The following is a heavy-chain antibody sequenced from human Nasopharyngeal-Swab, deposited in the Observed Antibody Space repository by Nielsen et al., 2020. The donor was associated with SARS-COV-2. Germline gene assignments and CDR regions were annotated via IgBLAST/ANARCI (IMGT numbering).Heavy chain of an antibody. J-gene: IGHJ5*02. D-gene: IGHD3-10*01. V-gene: IGHV5-51*04. CDR2: IYPGASDI. CDR3: ARGIRGPNNWVDP. Sequence: GESLKISCMGSGYSFTNYWNVWVRQMPGKGLEWMGMIYPGASDIRYSPSFEGQVTISADQPISTTYLQWRSLKASDTAIYYCARGIRGPNNWVDPWGQGTLVTVSS. CDR1: GYSFTNYW.